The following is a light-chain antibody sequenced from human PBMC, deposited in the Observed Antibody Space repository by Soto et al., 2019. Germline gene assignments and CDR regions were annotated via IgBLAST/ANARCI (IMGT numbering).Light chain of an antibody. CDR1: QSVSNS. CDR2: GAS. Sequence: EIVLTQSPATLSLSPGERATLSCRASQSVSNSLAWFQQKPGQAPRLLIYGASTRATGIPARFSGSGSGTEFTLTISSLQSEDFAVYYCQQRSNWPRTFGQGTKVDI. CDR3: QQRSNWPRT. J-gene: IGKJ1*01. V-gene: IGKV3-11*01.